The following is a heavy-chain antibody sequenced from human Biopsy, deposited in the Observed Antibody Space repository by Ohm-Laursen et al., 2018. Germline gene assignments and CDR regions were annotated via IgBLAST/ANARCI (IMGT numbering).Heavy chain of an antibody. CDR2: INRDGNEK. V-gene: IGHV3-7*01. CDR1: GSAFSSSW. CDR3: ARDSTINTVTTADY. J-gene: IGHJ4*02. Sequence: GSLRLSCAASGSAFSSSWMTWVRQAPGKGLEWVANINRDGNEKFYVDSVKGRFTISRDNAKTSLFLQMNSLRAEDTAIYYCARDSTINTVTTADYWGQGTLVTVSS. D-gene: IGHD4-11*01.